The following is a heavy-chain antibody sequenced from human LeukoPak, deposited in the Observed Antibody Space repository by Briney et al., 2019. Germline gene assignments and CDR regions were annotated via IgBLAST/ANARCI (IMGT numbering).Heavy chain of an antibody. CDR2: INPNSGGP. J-gene: IGHJ4*02. CDR3: ASHGVVVSAAIPEGGAY. CDR1: GYTFTGYY. D-gene: IGHD2-2*02. Sequence: ASVTVSCKASGYTFTGYYMHWVRQAPGQGREWVGWINPNSGGPKNAQKVSGRVTTTRYTPTRTGYMELSRLRPQHTAVYYCASHGVVVSAAIPEGGAYWGEGNLVTASS. V-gene: IGHV1-2*02.